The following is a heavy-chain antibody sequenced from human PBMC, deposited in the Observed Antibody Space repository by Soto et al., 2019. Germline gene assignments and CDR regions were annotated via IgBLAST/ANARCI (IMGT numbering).Heavy chain of an antibody. Sequence: ASVKVSCKASGYTFTSYAMHWVRQAPGQRLEWMGWINAGNGNTKYSQKFQGRVTITRDTSASTAYMELRSLTSDDTAVYFCARERLDDTAKIIDYWGQGTLVTVSS. V-gene: IGHV1-3*01. D-gene: IGHD1-1*01. CDR3: ARERLDDTAKIIDY. J-gene: IGHJ4*02. CDR2: INAGNGNT. CDR1: GYTFTSYA.